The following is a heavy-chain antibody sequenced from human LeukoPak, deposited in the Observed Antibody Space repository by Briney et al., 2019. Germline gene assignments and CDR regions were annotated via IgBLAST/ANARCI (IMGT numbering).Heavy chain of an antibody. V-gene: IGHV4-34*01. Sequence: PSETLSLTCAVYGGSFSGYYWSWIRQPPGKGLEWIGEINHSGSTNYNPSLKSRVTISVDTSKNQFSLKLSSVTAADTAVYYCARGRGWTGSTRVLRRNYFDYWGQGTLVTVSS. CDR2: INHSGST. CDR3: ARGRGWTGSTRVLRRNYFDY. D-gene: IGHD2-2*01. J-gene: IGHJ4*02. CDR1: GGSFSGYY.